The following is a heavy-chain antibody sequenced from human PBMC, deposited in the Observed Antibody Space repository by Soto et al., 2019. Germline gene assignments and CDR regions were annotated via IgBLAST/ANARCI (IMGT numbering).Heavy chain of an antibody. V-gene: IGHV4-59*08. CDR3: ARTAMVRGVVYYYYGMDV. J-gene: IGHJ6*02. CDR2: IYYSGST. CDR1: GGSISSYY. Sequence: SETLSLTCTVSGGSISSYYWSWIRQPPGKGLEWIGYIYYSGSTNYNPSLKSRVTISVDTSKNQFSLKLSSVTAADTAVYYCARTAMVRGVVYYYYGMDVWGQGTTVTVSS. D-gene: IGHD3-10*01.